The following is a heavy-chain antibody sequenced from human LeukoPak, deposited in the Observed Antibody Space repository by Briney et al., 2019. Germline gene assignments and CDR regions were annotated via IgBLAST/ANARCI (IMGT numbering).Heavy chain of an antibody. D-gene: IGHD2-2*01. CDR3: ARAPTRYCSSTSCLWGVAFDI. Sequence: PSEALSLTCAVYGGPFSGYYWSWIRQPAGKGLEWIGEINHSGSTNYNPSLKSRVTIAVDTSKNQFSLKLSSVTAADTAVYYCARAPTRYCSSTSCLWGVAFDIWGQGTMVTVSS. J-gene: IGHJ3*02. CDR2: INHSGST. CDR1: GGPFSGYY. V-gene: IGHV4-34*01.